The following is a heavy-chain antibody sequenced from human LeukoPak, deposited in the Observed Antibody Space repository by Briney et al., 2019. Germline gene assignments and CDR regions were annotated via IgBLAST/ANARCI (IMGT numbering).Heavy chain of an antibody. CDR2: INHSGST. CDR1: GRTFSDYS. CDR3: AGTRQGWLPQYYFDY. D-gene: IGHD5-12*01. J-gene: IGHJ4*02. V-gene: IGHV4-34*08. Sequence: SETLSHTCAVYGRTFSDYSWSWIRQPPGKGLEWMGEINHSGSTNYNPSLTSRVTISLDTSKNHFSLRLSSVTAADTAVYYCAGTRQGWLPQYYFDYWGQGTLVTVSS.